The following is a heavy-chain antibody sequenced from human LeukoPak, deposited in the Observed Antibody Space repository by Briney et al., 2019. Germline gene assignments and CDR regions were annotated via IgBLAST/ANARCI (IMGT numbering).Heavy chain of an antibody. V-gene: IGHV1-46*01. CDR2: INPSGDPT. CDR1: GYTFTSYY. Sequence: ASVKVSCKASGYTFTSYYMHWVRQAPGQGLEWVGIINPSGDPTTYAQKFQGRVTMTSDMSTSTVYMELSSLRSEDTAVYYCARSSGYYSSLFYMHVWGKGTTVTFSS. J-gene: IGHJ6*03. CDR3: ARSSGYYSSLFYMHV. D-gene: IGHD3-22*01.